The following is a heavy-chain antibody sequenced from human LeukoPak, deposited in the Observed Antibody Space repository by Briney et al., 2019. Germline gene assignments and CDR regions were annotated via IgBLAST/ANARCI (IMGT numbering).Heavy chain of an antibody. CDR3: ARERYCSGGNCFVTYYYGMDV. CDR1: GYSFSTYY. Sequence: GASVKVSCKATGYSFSTYYLHWVRQAPGQGLEWMGIINPTGGSTNYAQKFEGRVTMTRDTSTSTVYMKLSSLRSEDTAIYYCARERYCSGGNCFVTYYYGMDVWGQGTTVTVSS. V-gene: IGHV1-46*01. CDR2: INPTGGST. D-gene: IGHD2-15*01. J-gene: IGHJ6*02.